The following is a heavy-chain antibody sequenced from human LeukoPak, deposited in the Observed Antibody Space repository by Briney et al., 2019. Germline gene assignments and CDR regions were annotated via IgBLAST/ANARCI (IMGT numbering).Heavy chain of an antibody. D-gene: IGHD3-3*01. CDR1: GYTFTSYG. J-gene: IGHJ6*03. CDR3: ARGLSGAYYDFWSGSYYYYYMDV. Sequence: ASVTVSCKASGYTFTSYGISWVRQAPGQGLEGMGWISAYNGNTNYAQKLQGSVTMTTDTSTSTADMELRSLRSDDTAVYYCARGLSGAYYDFWSGSYYYYYMDVWGKGTTVTVSS. CDR2: ISAYNGNT. V-gene: IGHV1-18*01.